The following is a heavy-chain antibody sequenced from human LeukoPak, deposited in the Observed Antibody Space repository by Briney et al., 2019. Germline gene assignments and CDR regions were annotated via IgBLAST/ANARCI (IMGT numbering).Heavy chain of an antibody. CDR2: ISGSGGST. Sequence: PGGSLRLSCAASGFTFSNYAMSWVRQAPGQGLEWVSAISGSGGSTFYANSVEGRFTISRDNSKNTLYLQMNSLRVEDTAVYYCAKDLSNWDYRGGNYWGQGTLVTVSS. CDR3: AKDLSNWDYRGGNY. V-gene: IGHV3-23*01. J-gene: IGHJ4*02. D-gene: IGHD1-7*01. CDR1: GFTFSNYA.